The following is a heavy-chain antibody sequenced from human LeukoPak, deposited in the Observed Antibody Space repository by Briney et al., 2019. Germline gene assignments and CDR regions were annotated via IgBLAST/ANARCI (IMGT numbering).Heavy chain of an antibody. Sequence: SETLSLTCTVSGGSISSYYWSWIRQPPGKGLEWIGYIYYSGSTNYNPSLKSRVTISVDTSKNQFSLKLSSVTAADTAVYYCARWCSSTSCLAHYYYYGMDVWGQGTTVTVSS. J-gene: IGHJ6*02. V-gene: IGHV4-59*12. D-gene: IGHD2-2*01. CDR3: ARWCSSTSCLAHYYYYGMDV. CDR1: GGSISSYY. CDR2: IYYSGST.